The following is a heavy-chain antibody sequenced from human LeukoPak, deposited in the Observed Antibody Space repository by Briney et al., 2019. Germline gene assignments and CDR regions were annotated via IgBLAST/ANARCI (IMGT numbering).Heavy chain of an antibody. Sequence: PSQTLSLTCSVSGGSISGAYYWSWIRQHPGKGLEYFGYIYYSGTTYYNPSLQSRVTISVDTSKNQFSLKLNSVTAADTAVYYCARGGYGDNVIDYWGQGTLVTVSS. V-gene: IGHV4-31*03. CDR1: GGSISGAYY. D-gene: IGHD4-17*01. J-gene: IGHJ4*02. CDR3: ARGGYGDNVIDY. CDR2: IYYSGTT.